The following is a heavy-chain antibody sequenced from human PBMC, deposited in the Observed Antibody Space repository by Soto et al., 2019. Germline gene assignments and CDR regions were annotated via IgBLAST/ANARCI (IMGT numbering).Heavy chain of an antibody. CDR3: AREVAAGSYFDY. CDR1: GGSISSGGYY. J-gene: IGHJ4*02. V-gene: IGHV4-31*03. D-gene: IGHD6-13*01. CDR2: IDYSGST. Sequence: QVQLQESGPGLVKPSQTLSLTCTVSGGSISSGGYYWSWIRQHPGKGLEWIGYIDYSGSTYYNPSLKSRVTISVDTSKNQCSLKLSSVTAADTAVYYCAREVAAGSYFDYWGRGTLVTVSS.